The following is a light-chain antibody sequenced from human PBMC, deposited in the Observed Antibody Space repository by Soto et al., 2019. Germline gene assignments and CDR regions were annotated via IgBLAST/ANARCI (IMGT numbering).Light chain of an antibody. Sequence: DIQMTQSPSTLSASVGDRVTITCRASQSISNSLAWYQQKAGKAPNLLIYKASSLESGVPSRFSGSGSGTEFTLPISSLQPDDVATYYCRQYVSYPVTFGGGTKVEMK. CDR3: RQYVSYPVT. CDR2: KAS. CDR1: QSISNS. V-gene: IGKV1-5*03. J-gene: IGKJ4*01.